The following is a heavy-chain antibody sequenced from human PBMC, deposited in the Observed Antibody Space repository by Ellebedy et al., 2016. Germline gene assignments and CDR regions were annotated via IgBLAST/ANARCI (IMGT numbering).Heavy chain of an antibody. J-gene: IGHJ4*02. Sequence: GGSLRLXXAASGLSFRSYGMSWVRQVPGKGLEWVSGISGSGGITYYADSVKGRFTISRDNSKNTLFLQMNSLRAEDTAVYYCAKEGEWSVTHCLSWGQGTLVTVSS. CDR1: GLSFRSYG. CDR3: AKEGEWSVTHCLS. V-gene: IGHV3-23*01. D-gene: IGHD4-17*01. CDR2: ISGSGGIT.